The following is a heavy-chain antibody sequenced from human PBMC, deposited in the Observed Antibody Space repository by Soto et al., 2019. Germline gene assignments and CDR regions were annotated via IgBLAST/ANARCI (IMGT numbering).Heavy chain of an antibody. CDR1: GFTFSSYG. CDR2: ISYDGSNK. D-gene: IGHD3-3*01. CDR3: GKEESGFAY. Sequence: QVQLVESGGGVVQPGRSLRLSCAASGFTFSSYGMHWVRQAPCKGLEWGAVISYDGSNKYYADSVKGRFTISRDNCKNTLYLQMNSLRAEDTAVYYCGKEESGFAYWGQGTLVTVSS. J-gene: IGHJ4*02. V-gene: IGHV3-30*18.